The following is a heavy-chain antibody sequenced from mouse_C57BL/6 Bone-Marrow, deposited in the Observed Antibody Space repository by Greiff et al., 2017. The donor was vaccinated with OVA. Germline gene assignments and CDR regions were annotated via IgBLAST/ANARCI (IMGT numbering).Heavy chain of an antibody. CDR2: IRLKSDNYAT. V-gene: IGHV6-3*01. Sequence: EVKLVESGGGLVQPGGSMKLSCVASGFTFSNYWMNWVRQSPEKGLEWVAQIRLKSDNYATHYAESVKGRFTISRDDSKSSVYLQMNNLRAEDTGIYYCTNYGSSYYAMDYWGQGTSVTVSS. D-gene: IGHD1-1*01. CDR3: TNYGSSYYAMDY. CDR1: GFTFSNYW. J-gene: IGHJ4*01.